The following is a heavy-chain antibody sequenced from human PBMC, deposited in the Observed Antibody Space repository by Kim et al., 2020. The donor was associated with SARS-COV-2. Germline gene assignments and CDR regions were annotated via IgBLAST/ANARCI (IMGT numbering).Heavy chain of an antibody. V-gene: IGHV4-39*07. D-gene: IGHD6-19*01. Sequence: SETLSLTCTVSGGSISSSSYYWGWIRQPPGKGLEWIGTIYYSESIYHNPSLKSRVTISVDTSKNQFSLKLSSVTAADTAVYYCARGIRGSGWYPNDTFDIWGQGTMVTVSS. CDR1: GGSISSSSYY. CDR3: ARGIRGSGWYPNDTFDI. J-gene: IGHJ3*02. CDR2: IYYSESI.